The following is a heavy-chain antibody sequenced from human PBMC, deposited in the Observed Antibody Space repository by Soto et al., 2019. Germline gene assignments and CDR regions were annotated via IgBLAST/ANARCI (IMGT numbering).Heavy chain of an antibody. CDR3: AKSQRPHCLLTKYFDS. CDR2: ITGTGTST. J-gene: IGHJ4*02. D-gene: IGHD2-15*01. Sequence: GGSLRLSCAASGFTFRSYAMSWVRQAPGKGLEWVATITGTGTSTYFADSVKGRFTISRDNSRNTLYLQLNRLRAEDTAVYYCAKSQRPHCLLTKYFDSWGQGALVTVSX. V-gene: IGHV3-23*01. CDR1: GFTFRSYA.